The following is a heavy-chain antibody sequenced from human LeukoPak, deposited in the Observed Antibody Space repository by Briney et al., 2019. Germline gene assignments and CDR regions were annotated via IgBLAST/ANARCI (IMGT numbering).Heavy chain of an antibody. V-gene: IGHV3-23*01. D-gene: IGHD1/OR15-1a*01. CDR2: ISGIGGST. Sequence: GGSLRLSCEASGFNFSSCAMSWVRQAPVKGLEWVSVISGIGGSTYYAGSVKGRFTISRDNSKNTLYLQMNSLRAEDTAIYYCTKWNNRGLYYYYGMDVWGQGTTVTVSS. CDR1: GFNFSSCA. CDR3: TKWNNRGLYYYYGMDV. J-gene: IGHJ6*02.